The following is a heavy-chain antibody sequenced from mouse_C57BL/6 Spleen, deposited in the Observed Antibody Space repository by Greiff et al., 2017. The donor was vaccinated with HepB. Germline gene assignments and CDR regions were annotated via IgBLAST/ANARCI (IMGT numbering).Heavy chain of an antibody. J-gene: IGHJ4*01. D-gene: IGHD6-1*01. CDR1: GYSITSGYY. CDR3: ARGGRPLAMDY. Sequence: DVQLQESGPGLVKPSQSLSLTCSVTGYSITSGYYWNWIRQFPGNKLEWMGYISYDGSNNYNPSLKNRISITRDTSKNQFFLKLNSVTTEDTATYYCARGGRPLAMDYWGQGTSVTVSS. V-gene: IGHV3-6*01. CDR2: ISYDGSN.